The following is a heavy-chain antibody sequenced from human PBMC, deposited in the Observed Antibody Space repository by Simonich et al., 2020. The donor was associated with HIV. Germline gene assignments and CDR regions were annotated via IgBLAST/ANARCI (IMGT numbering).Heavy chain of an antibody. Sequence: QVQLVESGGGVVQPGRSLRLSCAASGFTFSSYAMHWVRQAPGKGLEWEAVISYDGSNKYYADAVKGRFTISRDNSKTTRDLQMNSLRAEDTAVYYCASGGSISSVWADDYWGQGTLVTVSS. J-gene: IGHJ4*02. CDR1: GFTFSSYA. CDR3: ASGGSISSVWADDY. D-gene: IGHD3-16*01. V-gene: IGHV3-30*07. CDR2: ISYDGSNK.